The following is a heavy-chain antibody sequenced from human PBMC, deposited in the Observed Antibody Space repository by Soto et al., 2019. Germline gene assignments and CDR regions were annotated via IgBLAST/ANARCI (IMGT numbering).Heavy chain of an antibody. CDR2: ISGSGVST. J-gene: IGHJ6*02. Sequence: GGSLRLSCAASGFTFSSYAMSWVRQAPGKGLEWVSAISGSGVSTYYADSVKGRFTISRDNSKNTLYLQMNSLRAEDTAVYYCAKDRSKYFYYYGMDVWGQGTTVTVSS. CDR1: GFTFSSYA. V-gene: IGHV3-23*01. CDR3: AKDRSKYFYYYGMDV.